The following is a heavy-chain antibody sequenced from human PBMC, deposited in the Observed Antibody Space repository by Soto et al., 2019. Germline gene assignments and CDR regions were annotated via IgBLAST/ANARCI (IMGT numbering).Heavy chain of an antibody. CDR3: ARDTTPSL. Sequence: QVQLQESGPGLVKPSETLSLTCTVSGASISSYYWSWIRQPPGKGLEWIGYVYYSGSTNYNPSLKSRVTISVDTSKNQFSLKLSSVTAAETAMYSCARDTTPSLWGQGTLVTVSS. CDR2: VYYSGST. CDR1: GASISSYY. J-gene: IGHJ4*02. D-gene: IGHD1-1*01. V-gene: IGHV4-59*01.